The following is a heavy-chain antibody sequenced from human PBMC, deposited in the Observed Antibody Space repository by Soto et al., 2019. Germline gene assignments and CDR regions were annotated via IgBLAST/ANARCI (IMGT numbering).Heavy chain of an antibody. J-gene: IGHJ5*02. Sequence: EVQVVESGGGLVKPGGSLRLSCNFTFSMYSMNWVRQAPGKRLGWVASISSGSAFIKYADSVKGRFSISRDNAKNSVSLQMNSLRAEDTAMYYCTRDQGGSYDSWFDPWGRGTLVTVSS. CDR2: ISSGSAFI. D-gene: IGHD1-26*01. V-gene: IGHV3-21*01. CDR3: TRDQGGSYDSWFDP. CDR1: TFSMYS.